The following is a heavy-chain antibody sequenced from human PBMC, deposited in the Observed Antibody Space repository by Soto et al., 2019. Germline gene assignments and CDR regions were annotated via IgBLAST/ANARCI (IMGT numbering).Heavy chain of an antibody. CDR1: VFPFGANA. CDR2: ISSTTNYI. CDR3: ARESEDLTSKFDY. Sequence: GGSLRLSCVVSVFPFGANAMSWVRQAPGKGLEWVSSISSTTNYIYYGDSMKGRFTISRDNAKNSLYLEMNSLRAEDTAVYYCARESEDLTSKFDYWGQGTLVTVSS. J-gene: IGHJ4*02. V-gene: IGHV3-21*06.